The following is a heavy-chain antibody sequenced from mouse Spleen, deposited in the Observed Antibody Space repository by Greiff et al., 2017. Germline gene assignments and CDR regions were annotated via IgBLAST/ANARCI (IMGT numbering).Heavy chain of an antibody. D-gene: IGHD1-1*01. CDR2: IYPGNSDT. J-gene: IGHJ2*01. CDR3: TREDYYGSSSHFDY. V-gene: IGHV1-5*01. Sequence: EVQLQQSGTVLARPGASVKMSCKASGYTFTSYWMHWVKQRPGQGLEWIGAIYPGNSDTSYNQKFKGKAKLTAVTSTSTAYMELSSLTNEDSAVYYCTREDYYGSSSHFDYWGQGTTLTVSS. CDR1: GYTFTSYW.